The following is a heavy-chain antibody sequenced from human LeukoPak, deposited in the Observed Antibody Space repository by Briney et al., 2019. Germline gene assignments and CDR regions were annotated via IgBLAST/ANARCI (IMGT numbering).Heavy chain of an antibody. J-gene: IGHJ4*02. CDR2: ISSSSSYI. CDR1: GFTFSSYS. D-gene: IGHD6-13*01. V-gene: IGHV3-21*01. Sequence: GGSLRLSCAASGFTFSSYSMNWVRQAPGKGLEWVSSISSSSSYIYYADSVKGRFTISRDNAKNSLYLQMNSLRAEDTAVYYCARSGKISSLAAAVLDYWGQGTQVTVSS. CDR3: ARSGKISSLAAAVLDY.